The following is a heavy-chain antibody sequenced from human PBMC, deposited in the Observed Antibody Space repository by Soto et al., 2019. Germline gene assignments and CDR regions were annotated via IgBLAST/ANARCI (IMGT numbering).Heavy chain of an antibody. CDR2: IYYSGST. V-gene: IGHV4-59*01. CDR3: ARDYGEYYYGSGSRTGTFDP. CDR1: GGSISSYY. Sequence: SETLSHTCTVSGGSISSYYWSWIRQPPGKGLEWIGYIYYSGSTNYNPSLKSRVTISVDTSKNQFSLKLSSVTAADTAVYYCARDYGEYYYGSGSRTGTFDPWGQGTLVTVS. J-gene: IGHJ5*02. D-gene: IGHD3-10*01.